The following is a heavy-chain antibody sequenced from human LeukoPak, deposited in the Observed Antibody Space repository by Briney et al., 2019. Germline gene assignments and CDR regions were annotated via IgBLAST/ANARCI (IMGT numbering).Heavy chain of an antibody. D-gene: IGHD3-10*01. CDR1: GYSFTSYW. J-gene: IGHJ4*02. CDR3: ARQYYGSGSPHPYFDY. Sequence: GESLKISCKASGYSFTSYWIGWVRQMPGKGLEWMGIIYPGDSDTRYSPSFQGQVTISADKSISTAYLQWSSLKASDTAMYYCARQYYGSGSPHPYFDYWGQGTLVTVSS. V-gene: IGHV5-51*01. CDR2: IYPGDSDT.